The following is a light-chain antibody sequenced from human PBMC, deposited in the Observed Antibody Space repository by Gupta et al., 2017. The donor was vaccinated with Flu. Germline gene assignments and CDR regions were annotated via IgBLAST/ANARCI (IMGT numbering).Light chain of an antibody. CDR2: KDS. Sequence: SYALTQPPSVSVSPGQTARITCSGDALPKQYAYWYQQKPGQAPVLVIYKDSERPAGIPGRFSGSSSGTTVTLTISGVQAEDEADYYCQSADSSGTCVFGTGTKLTVL. V-gene: IGLV3-25*02. CDR3: QSADSSGTCV. CDR1: ALPKQY. J-gene: IGLJ1*01.